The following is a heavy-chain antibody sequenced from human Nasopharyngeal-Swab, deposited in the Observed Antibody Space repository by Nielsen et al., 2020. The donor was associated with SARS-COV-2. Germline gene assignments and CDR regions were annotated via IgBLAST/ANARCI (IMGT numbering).Heavy chain of an antibody. Sequence: GESLKISCAASGFTFSSYAMSWVRQAPGKGLEWVSAISGSGGSTYYADSVKGRFTISRDNSKNTLYLQMNSLRTEDTAVYYCARKSYSSGCIDYWGQGTLVTVSS. CDR2: ISGSGGST. CDR3: ARKSYSSGCIDY. V-gene: IGHV3-23*01. CDR1: GFTFSSYA. D-gene: IGHD6-19*01. J-gene: IGHJ4*02.